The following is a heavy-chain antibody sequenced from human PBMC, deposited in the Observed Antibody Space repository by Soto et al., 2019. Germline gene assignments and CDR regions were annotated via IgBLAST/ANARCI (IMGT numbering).Heavy chain of an antibody. CDR1: GFTFRSYW. Sequence: EVQLVESGGGLVQPGGSLRLSCAASGFTFRSYWMHWVRQAPGKGLVWVSRISPDGSITNYADSVKGRFTISRDNAKNTPLLQMNSLRAEDTAVHYCTREVATVPDYWGQGTLVTVSS. V-gene: IGHV3-74*01. CDR2: ISPDGSIT. D-gene: IGHD6-13*01. J-gene: IGHJ4*02. CDR3: TREVATVPDY.